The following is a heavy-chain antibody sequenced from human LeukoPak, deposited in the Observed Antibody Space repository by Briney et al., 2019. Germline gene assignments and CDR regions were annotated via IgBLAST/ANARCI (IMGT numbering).Heavy chain of an antibody. D-gene: IGHD3-22*01. CDR2: IRGSGGST. CDR3: AKDRVTMIVGVSYFDY. V-gene: IGHV3-23*01. J-gene: IGHJ4*02. CDR1: GFTFSSYA. Sequence: GGSLRLSCAASGFTFSSYAMSWVRQAPGHGLEWVSAIRGSGGSTYYANSVKGRFTISRDNPKNTLYLQMNSLRAEDTAVYYCAKDRVTMIVGVSYFDYWGQGALVTVSS.